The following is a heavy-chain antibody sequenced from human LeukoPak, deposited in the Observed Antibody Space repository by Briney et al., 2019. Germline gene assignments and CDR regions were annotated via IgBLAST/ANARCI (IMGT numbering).Heavy chain of an antibody. CDR1: GFTFDDYA. CDR3: AKDKTTVGVSGGMDV. Sequence: GRSLRLSCAASGFTFDDYAMHWVRQAPGKGLEWVSGISWNSGSIGYADSVKGRFTISRDNAKNSLYLQMNSLRAEDTALYYCAKDKTTVGVSGGMDVWGQGTTVTVSS. J-gene: IGHJ6*02. V-gene: IGHV3-9*01. D-gene: IGHD4-23*01. CDR2: ISWNSGSI.